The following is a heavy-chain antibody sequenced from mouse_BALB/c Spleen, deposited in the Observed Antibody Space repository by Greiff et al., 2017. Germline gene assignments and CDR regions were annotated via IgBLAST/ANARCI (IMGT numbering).Heavy chain of an antibody. CDR1: GFTFSSYA. CDR2: ISSGGSYT. V-gene: IGHV5-9-3*01. J-gene: IGHJ2*01. CDR3: ATTGTGSYFDY. D-gene: IGHD4-1*01. Sequence: EVQGVESGGGLVKPGGSLKLSCVASGFTFSSYAMSWVRQTPEKRLEWVATISSGGSYTYYPDSVKGRFTISRDNAKNTLYLQMSSLRSEDTAMYYCATTGTGSYFDYWGQGTTLTVSS.